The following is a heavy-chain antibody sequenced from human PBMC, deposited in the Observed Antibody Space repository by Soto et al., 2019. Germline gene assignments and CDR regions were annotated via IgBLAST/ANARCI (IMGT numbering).Heavy chain of an antibody. CDR2: IYYSGST. CDR1: GGSISSGDYY. CDR3: ARDRRVAGAGLFDH. D-gene: IGHD6-13*01. V-gene: IGHV4-30-4*01. J-gene: IGHJ4*02. Sequence: SETLSLTCTVSGGSISSGDYYWSWIRQPPGKGLEWIGYIYYSGSTYYNPSLKSRVTISVDASKNQLSLKLSSVTAADKAVYYSARDRRVAGAGLFDHWGQGTVVTVSP.